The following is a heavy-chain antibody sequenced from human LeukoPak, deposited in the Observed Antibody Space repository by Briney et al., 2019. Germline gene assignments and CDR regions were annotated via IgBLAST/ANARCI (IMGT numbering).Heavy chain of an antibody. J-gene: IGHJ4*02. Sequence: GGSLRLSCAASGFTFSDYSMNWVRQAPGKGLEWISYVGISSGNKKYADSVKGRFTISGDTAKNSLYIQLNSLRVEDTAVYYCARDTKYAFDNWGQGTLVTVSS. D-gene: IGHD2-2*01. V-gene: IGHV3-48*01. CDR2: VGISSGNK. CDR1: GFTFSDYS. CDR3: ARDTKYAFDN.